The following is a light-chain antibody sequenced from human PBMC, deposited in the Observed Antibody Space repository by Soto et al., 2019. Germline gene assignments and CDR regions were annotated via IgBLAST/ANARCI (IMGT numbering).Light chain of an antibody. Sequence: DIQMTQSPSSLSASVGDRVTITCRASQGISNYLAWYQQKPGQVPKLLIYAASTLQSGVPSRFSGSGSGTDVTLAISSLQPEDVATYYCQKYNSAPRTFGQGTKVEMK. CDR2: AAS. J-gene: IGKJ1*01. CDR1: QGISNY. CDR3: QKYNSAPRT. V-gene: IGKV1-27*01.